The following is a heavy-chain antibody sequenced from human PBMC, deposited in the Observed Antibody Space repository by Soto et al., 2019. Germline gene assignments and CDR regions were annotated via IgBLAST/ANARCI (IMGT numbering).Heavy chain of an antibody. V-gene: IGHV5-51*01. Sequence: EVQLVQSGAEVKKPGESLKISCKGSGYSFTSYWIGWVRQMPGKGLEWMGIIYPGDSDTRYSPSFQGQVTISADKSISTAYLQWSSLKASDTAMYYCARRRGSGSYPYYYYGMDVWGQGTTVTVSS. CDR1: GYSFTSYW. CDR3: ARRRGSGSYPYYYYGMDV. D-gene: IGHD3-10*01. CDR2: IYPGDSDT. J-gene: IGHJ6*02.